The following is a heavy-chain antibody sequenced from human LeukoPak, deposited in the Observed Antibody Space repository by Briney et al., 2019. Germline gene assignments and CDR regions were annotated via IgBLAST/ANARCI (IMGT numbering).Heavy chain of an antibody. J-gene: IGHJ4*02. CDR2: ISSSSII. Sequence: GGSLRLSCAASGFTFSSYSMNWVLQAPGKGLEWVSYISSSSIIYYADSVKGRFTISRDNAKNSLYLQMNSLRAEDTAVCYCASLYGDYVGGDYWGQGTLVTVSS. V-gene: IGHV3-48*01. D-gene: IGHD4-17*01. CDR1: GFTFSSYS. CDR3: ASLYGDYVGGDY.